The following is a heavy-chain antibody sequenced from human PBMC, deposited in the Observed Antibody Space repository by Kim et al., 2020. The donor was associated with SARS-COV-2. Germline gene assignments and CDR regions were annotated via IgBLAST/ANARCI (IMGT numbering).Heavy chain of an antibody. V-gene: IGHV4-61*02. CDR2: IYTSGST. D-gene: IGHD2-21*02. CDR1: GGSISSGSY. J-gene: IGHJ2*01. Sequence: SETLSLTCTVSGGSISSGSYSSWIRQPAGKGLEWIGRIYTSGSTNYNPSLKSRVTISVDTSKNQFSLKLSSVTAADTAVYYCARVGWGRYWYFDLWGRGTLVTVSS. CDR3: ARVGWGRYWYFDL.